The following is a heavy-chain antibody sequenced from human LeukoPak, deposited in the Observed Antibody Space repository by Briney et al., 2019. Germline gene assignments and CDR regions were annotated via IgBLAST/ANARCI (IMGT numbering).Heavy chain of an antibody. V-gene: IGHV3-30*04. CDR2: ISYDGSNK. D-gene: IGHD6-19*01. CDR3: AKDGVEYGSSWRGRGIFDY. J-gene: IGHJ4*02. CDR1: GFTFSSYA. Sequence: GRSLRLSCAASGFTFSSYAMHWVRQAPGKGLEWVAVISYDGSNKYYADSVKGRFTISRDNSKNTLYLQMNSLRAEDTAVYYCAKDGVEYGSSWRGRGIFDYWGQGTLVTVSS.